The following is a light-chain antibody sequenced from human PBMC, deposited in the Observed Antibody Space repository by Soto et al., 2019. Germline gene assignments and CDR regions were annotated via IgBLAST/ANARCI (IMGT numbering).Light chain of an antibody. CDR1: QGIGNY. Sequence: DIQMTQSPSSLSASVGYRFTITCRASQGIGNYLAWYQQKPGKVPKLLIYTSSTLQSGVPSRFSCSGSGTDFTLTISSLQPEDVATYYCQKYNSARWTFGQGTKVDIK. J-gene: IGKJ1*01. V-gene: IGKV1-27*01. CDR3: QKYNSARWT. CDR2: TSS.